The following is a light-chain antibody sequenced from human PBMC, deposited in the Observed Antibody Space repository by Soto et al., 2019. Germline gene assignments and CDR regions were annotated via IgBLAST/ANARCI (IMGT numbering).Light chain of an antibody. CDR3: QQSDGTPRTT. Sequence: DIQMTQSPSSLSASVGDRVTITCRASQSISSYLNWYQQKPWKAPKLLIYAASSLQIGVPSRFSGSGSGTDFTLTIGSLQPEEFATYYCQQSDGTPRTTFGQGTKLEIK. CDR1: QSISSY. J-gene: IGKJ2*01. V-gene: IGKV1-39*01. CDR2: AAS.